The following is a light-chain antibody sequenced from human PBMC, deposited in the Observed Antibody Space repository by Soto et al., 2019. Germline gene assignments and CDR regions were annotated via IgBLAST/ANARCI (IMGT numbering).Light chain of an antibody. Sequence: EIVMTQSPATLSVSPGERATLSCRASQSVSSNLAWYQQKPGQAPRLLIYGASTRATGIPARFSGSGSGTGFTLTISSLQSEDFVVYYCQQYNNWPPWTFGQGTKVEIK. CDR3: QQYNNWPPWT. V-gene: IGKV3-15*01. CDR2: GAS. CDR1: QSVSSN. J-gene: IGKJ1*01.